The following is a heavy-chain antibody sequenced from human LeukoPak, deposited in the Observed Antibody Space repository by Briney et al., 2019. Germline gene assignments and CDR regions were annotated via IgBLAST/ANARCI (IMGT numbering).Heavy chain of an antibody. J-gene: IGHJ5*02. CDR1: GGSINSYY. CDR2: IYYSGST. D-gene: IGHD3-9*01. V-gene: IGHV4-59*01. CDR3: ARVLPYDILTGYYKGDNWFDP. Sequence: SETLSLTCTVSGGSINSYYWSWIRQPPGKGLEWIGYIYYSGSTNYNPSLKSRVTISVDTSKNQFSLKLSSVTAADTAVYYCARVLPYDILTGYYKGDNWFDPWGQGTLVTVSS.